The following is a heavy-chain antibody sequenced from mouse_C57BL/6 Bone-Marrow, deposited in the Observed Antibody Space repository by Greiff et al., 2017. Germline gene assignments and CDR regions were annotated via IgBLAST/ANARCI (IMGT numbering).Heavy chain of an antibody. CDR1: GYTFTSYW. D-gene: IGHD2-4*01. Sequence: VQLQQPGAELVKPGASVKLSCKASGYTFTSYWMHWVKQRPGQGLEWIGMIHPNSGSTNYNEKFKSKATLTVDKSSSTAYMQLSSLTSEDSAVYYCASHYEYATWFAYWGQGTLVTVSA. V-gene: IGHV1-64*01. J-gene: IGHJ3*01. CDR2: IHPNSGST. CDR3: ASHYEYATWFAY.